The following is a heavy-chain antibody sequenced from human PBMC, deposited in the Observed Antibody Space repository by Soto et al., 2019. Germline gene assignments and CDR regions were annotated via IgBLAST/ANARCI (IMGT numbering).Heavy chain of an antibody. CDR2: ISYDGSNK. Sequence: GSLRLSCAASGFTFSSYAMHWVRQAPGKGLEWVAVISYDGSNKYYADSVKGRFTISRDNSKNTLYLQMNSLRAEDTAVYYCARLILRYVDWLLSPPGFDIWGQGTMVTVSS. J-gene: IGHJ3*02. CDR3: ARLILRYVDWLLSPPGFDI. V-gene: IGHV3-30-3*01. CDR1: GFTFSSYA. D-gene: IGHD3-9*01.